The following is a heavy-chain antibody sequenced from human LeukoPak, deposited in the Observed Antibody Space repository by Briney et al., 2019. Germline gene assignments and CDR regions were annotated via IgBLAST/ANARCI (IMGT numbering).Heavy chain of an antibody. D-gene: IGHD3-9*01. Sequence: PAKGLVWVSRINGDGNITTYADSVRGRFTISRDNSKNTLFLQMNSLRPEDTAVYYCARDREHILTGYDSYYYMDVWGKGTTVTVSS. CDR3: ARDREHILTGYDSYYYMDV. J-gene: IGHJ6*03. CDR2: INGDGNIT. V-gene: IGHV3-74*01.